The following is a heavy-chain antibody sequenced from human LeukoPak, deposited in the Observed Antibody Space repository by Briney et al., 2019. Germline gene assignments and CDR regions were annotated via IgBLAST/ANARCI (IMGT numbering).Heavy chain of an antibody. J-gene: IGHJ4*02. CDR2: ISGSGGST. CDR1: GFTFSSYA. D-gene: IGHD3-3*01. CDR3: AKDHYDFWSGYSYLFDY. V-gene: IGHV3-23*01. Sequence: GGSLRLSSAASGFTFSSYAMSWVRQAPGKGLEWVSAISGSGGSTYYADSVKGRFTISRDNSKNTLYLQMNSLRAEDTAVYYCAKDHYDFWSGYSYLFDYWGQGTLVTVSS.